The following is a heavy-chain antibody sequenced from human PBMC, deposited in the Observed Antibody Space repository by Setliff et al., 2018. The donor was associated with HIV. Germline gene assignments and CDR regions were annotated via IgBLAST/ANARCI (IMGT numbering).Heavy chain of an antibody. D-gene: IGHD2-2*01. CDR2: MNPNSGNT. CDR3: ARGKNIVVVPAAPNWFDP. J-gene: IGHJ5*02. Sequence: GASVKVSCKASGYTFTSYDINWVRQATGQGLEWMGWMNPNSGNTGYAQKFQGRVTITRNTSISTAYMELSSLSSEDTAVYYCARGKNIVVVPAAPNWFDPWGQGTLVTVSS. V-gene: IGHV1-8*02. CDR1: GYTFTSYD.